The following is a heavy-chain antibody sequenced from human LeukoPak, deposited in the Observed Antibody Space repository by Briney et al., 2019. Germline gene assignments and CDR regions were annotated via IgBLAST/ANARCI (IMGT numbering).Heavy chain of an antibody. J-gene: IGHJ3*02. CDR2: ISGSGGST. CDR3: AKDLASVVAPNSAFDI. D-gene: IGHD2-15*01. Sequence: PGGSLRLSCAASEFTFNTSSMSWVRQAPGKGLEWVSAISGSGGSTYYADSVKGRFTISRDNSKNTLYLQMNSLRAEDTAVYYCAKDLASVVAPNSAFDIWGQGTMVTVSS. V-gene: IGHV3-23*01. CDR1: EFTFNTSS.